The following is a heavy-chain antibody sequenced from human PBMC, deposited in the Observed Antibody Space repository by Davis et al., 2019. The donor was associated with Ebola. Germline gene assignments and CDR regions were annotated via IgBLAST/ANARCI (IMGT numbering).Heavy chain of an antibody. CDR1: GYTFTSYA. D-gene: IGHD4-23*01. CDR2: ISTYNGNT. Sequence: ASVKVSCKASGYTFTSYAISWVRQAPGQGLEWMGWISTYNGNTNYAQKLQGRVTMTTDTSTSTSYMGLRSLRSDDTAVYYCARSPLGVTVKNWFDPWGQGTLVTVSS. CDR3: ARSPLGVTVKNWFDP. J-gene: IGHJ5*02. V-gene: IGHV1-18*01.